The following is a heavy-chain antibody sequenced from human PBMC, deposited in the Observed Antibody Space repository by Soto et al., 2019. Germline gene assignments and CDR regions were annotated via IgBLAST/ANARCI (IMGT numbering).Heavy chain of an antibody. CDR2: IGYSGEVT. CDR3: VKDPIRGVDNSGLRLYYFDY. Sequence: HPGGSLRLSCGASGFTFRSYAMSWARQAPGKGPEWVSGIGYSGEVTAYADSVQGRFTVSRDNWKNTLYLRMNSLRVEDTAMYYCVKDPIRGVDNSGLRLYYFDYWGQGTPVTVSS. V-gene: IGHV3-23*01. CDR1: GFTFRSYA. J-gene: IGHJ4*02. D-gene: IGHD3-10*01.